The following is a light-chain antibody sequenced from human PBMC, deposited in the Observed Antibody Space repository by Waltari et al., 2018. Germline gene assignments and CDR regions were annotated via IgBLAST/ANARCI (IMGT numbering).Light chain of an antibody. CDR1: YSNIGSRA. J-gene: IGLJ3*02. Sequence: QSALTQPPSVSGTPGQRVTISCSGSYSNIGSRAVTWYPPLPGTAPKLRIYGNDHRPSGVPDRFSGSKSGTSASLAIRGLQSEDEADYYCATWDDSLNWVFGGGTKLTVL. V-gene: IGLV1-44*01. CDR2: GND. CDR3: ATWDDSLNWV.